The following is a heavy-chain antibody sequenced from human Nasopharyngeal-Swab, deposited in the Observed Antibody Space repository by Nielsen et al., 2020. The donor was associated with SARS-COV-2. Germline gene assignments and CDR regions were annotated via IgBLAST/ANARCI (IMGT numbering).Heavy chain of an antibody. CDR1: GYSISSGYY. V-gene: IGHV4-38-2*02. D-gene: IGHD1-14*01. CDR2: IYHSGST. CDR3: ARSITGTTYYYYYYGMDV. J-gene: IGHJ6*02. Sequence: SETLSLTCTVSGYSISSGYYWGCIRQPPGKGLEWIGSIYHSGSTYYNPSLKSRVTISVDTSKNQFSLKLSSVTAADTAVYYCARSITGTTYYYYYYGMDVWGQGTTVTVSS.